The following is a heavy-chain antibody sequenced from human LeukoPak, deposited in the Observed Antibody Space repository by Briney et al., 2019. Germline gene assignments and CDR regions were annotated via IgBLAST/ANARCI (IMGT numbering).Heavy chain of an antibody. CDR3: ARGRTPYDFWSGYPPPSYYYYGMDV. J-gene: IGHJ6*02. CDR1: GGSISSYY. CDR2: IYYSGST. D-gene: IGHD3-3*01. Sequence: SETLSLTCTVSGGSISSYYWSWIRQHPGKGLEWIGYIYYSGSTYYNPSLKSRVTISVDTSKNQFSLKLSSVTAADTAVYYCARGRTPYDFWSGYPPPSYYYYGMDVWGQGTTVTVSS. V-gene: IGHV4-59*06.